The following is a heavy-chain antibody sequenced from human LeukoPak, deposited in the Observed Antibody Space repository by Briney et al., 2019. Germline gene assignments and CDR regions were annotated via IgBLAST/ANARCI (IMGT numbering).Heavy chain of an antibody. V-gene: IGHV3-30*02. Sequence: GGSLRLSCAASGFTFSSYGMHWVRQAPGKGLEWVAFIRYDGSNKYCADSVKGRFTISRDNSKNTLHLQMNSLRGEDTAVYYCATFVGATTPPIDYWGQGTLVTVSS. D-gene: IGHD1-26*01. CDR3: ATFVGATTPPIDY. J-gene: IGHJ4*02. CDR2: IRYDGSNK. CDR1: GFTFSSYG.